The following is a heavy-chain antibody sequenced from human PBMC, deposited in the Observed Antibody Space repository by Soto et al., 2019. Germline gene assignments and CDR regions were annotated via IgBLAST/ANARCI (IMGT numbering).Heavy chain of an antibody. J-gene: IGHJ6*02. CDR2: IIPIFGTA. CDR1: GGTFSSYA. D-gene: IGHD2-15*01. V-gene: IGHV1-69*13. CDR3: ASYIVVVVAATKRGYYYGMDV. Sequence: SVKVSCKASGGTFSSYAISWVRQAPGQGLEWMGGIIPIFGTANYAQKFQGRVTITADASTSTAYMELSSLRSEDTAVYYCASYIVVVVAATKRGYYYGMDVWGQGTTVTVS.